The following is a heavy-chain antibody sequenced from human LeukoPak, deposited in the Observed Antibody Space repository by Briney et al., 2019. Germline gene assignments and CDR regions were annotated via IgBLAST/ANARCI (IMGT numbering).Heavy chain of an antibody. V-gene: IGHV3-9*01. CDR1: GFTFDDYA. J-gene: IGHJ4*02. CDR3: AKDIPAAGDY. CDR2: ISWNSGSI. D-gene: IGHD6-13*01. Sequence: GRSLRLSCAASGFTFDDYAMHWVRHAPGKGLEWVSGISWNSGSIGYAESVKGRFTISRDNAKNSLYLQMNSLRAEDTALYYCAKDIPAAGDYWGQGTLVTVSS.